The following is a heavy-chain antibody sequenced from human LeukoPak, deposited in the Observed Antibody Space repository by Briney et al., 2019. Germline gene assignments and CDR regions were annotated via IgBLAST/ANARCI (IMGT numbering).Heavy chain of an antibody. V-gene: IGHV3-21*01. J-gene: IGHJ5*02. CDR1: GFTFSGYS. CDR2: ISSSSSYI. Sequence: GGSLRLSCAASGFTFSGYSMNWVRQAPGKGLEWVSSISSSSSYIYYADSVKGRFTISRDNAKNSLYLQMNSLRAEDTAVYYCARDQWFGDPAPFDPWGQGTLVTVSS. CDR3: ARDQWFGDPAPFDP. D-gene: IGHD3-10*01.